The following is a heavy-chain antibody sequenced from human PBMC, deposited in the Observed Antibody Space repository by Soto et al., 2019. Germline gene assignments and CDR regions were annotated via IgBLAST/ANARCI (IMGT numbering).Heavy chain of an antibody. Sequence: SETLSLTCTVSGGSISSYYWSWIRQPPGKGLEWIGYIYYSGSTNYNPSLKCRVTISVDTPKNQYSLKLSSVTAADTAVYYCARGNDFWSGVGYWYFDLWGRGTLVTVSS. CDR2: IYYSGST. CDR3: ARGNDFWSGVGYWYFDL. CDR1: GGSISSYY. J-gene: IGHJ2*01. V-gene: IGHV4-59*01. D-gene: IGHD3-3*01.